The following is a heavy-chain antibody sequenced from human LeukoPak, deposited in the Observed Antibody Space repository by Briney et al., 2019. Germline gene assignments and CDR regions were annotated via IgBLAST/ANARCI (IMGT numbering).Heavy chain of an antibody. CDR1: GFTFSSYA. J-gene: IGHJ3*02. CDR2: ISYDGSNK. V-gene: IGHV3-30*04. D-gene: IGHD5-24*01. CDR3: AKWTGRDGYRSDI. Sequence: PGRSLRLSCAASGFTFSSYAMHWVRQAPGKGLEWVAVISYDGSNKYYADSVKGRFTISRDNSKNTLYLQMNSLRAEDTAVYYCAKWTGRDGYRSDIWGQGTMVTVSS.